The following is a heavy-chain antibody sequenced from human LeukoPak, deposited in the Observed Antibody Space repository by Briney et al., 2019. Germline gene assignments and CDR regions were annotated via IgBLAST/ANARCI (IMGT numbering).Heavy chain of an antibody. CDR3: ATLGVVPAAIPPDV. CDR1: GGSFSGYY. J-gene: IGHJ6*02. V-gene: IGHV4-34*01. D-gene: IGHD2-2*01. Sequence: SETLSLNCAVYGGSFSGYYWSWIRQPPGKGLEWIGEINHSGSTNYNPSLKSRVTISVDTSKNQFSLKLSSVTAADTAVYYCATLGVVPAAIPPDVWGQGTTVTVSS. CDR2: INHSGST.